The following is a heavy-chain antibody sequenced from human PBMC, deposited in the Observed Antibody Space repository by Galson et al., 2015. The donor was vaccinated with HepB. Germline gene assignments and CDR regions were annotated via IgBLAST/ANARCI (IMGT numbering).Heavy chain of an antibody. V-gene: IGHV3-7*03. CDR1: GFTFSNYW. J-gene: IGHJ4*02. Sequence: SLRLSCAASGFTFSNYWMSWVRQAPGKGLEWVAITKHDGSEKYYVDSVRGRFTISRDNAKNSLYLQMSSLRAEDTAVYYCAIPIKGATGANWGQGTLVSVSS. D-gene: IGHD7-27*01. CDR3: AIPIKGATGAN. CDR2: TKHDGSEK.